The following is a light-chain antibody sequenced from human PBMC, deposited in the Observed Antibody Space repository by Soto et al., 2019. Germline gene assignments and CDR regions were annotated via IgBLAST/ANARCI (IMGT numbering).Light chain of an antibody. CDR2: EVN. J-gene: IGLJ3*02. Sequence: QSALTQPPSASGSPGQSVAISCSGTSGDVGGYNYVSWYQQHPGKAPKLIIYEVNKRPSVVPDRFSGSESGNTASLTVSGLQAEDEADYYCSSHANSGVFGGGTKLTVL. V-gene: IGLV2-8*01. CDR3: SSHANSGV. CDR1: SGDVGGYNY.